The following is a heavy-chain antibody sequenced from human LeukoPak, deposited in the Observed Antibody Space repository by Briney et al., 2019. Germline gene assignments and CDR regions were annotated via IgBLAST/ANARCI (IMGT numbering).Heavy chain of an antibody. CDR3: ARGAGGSYN. D-gene: IGHD1-26*01. J-gene: IGHJ4*02. V-gene: IGHV1-2*02. CDR1: GYSFTGYY. CDR2: INPNSGGT. Sequence: ASVKLSCKASGYSFTGYYMHWVRQPPGQGLEWMGWINPNSGGTNYAQTFQGRVTMTRDTSISTAYMELNRLRSDDTAVYYCARGAGGSYNWGQGTLVTVPS.